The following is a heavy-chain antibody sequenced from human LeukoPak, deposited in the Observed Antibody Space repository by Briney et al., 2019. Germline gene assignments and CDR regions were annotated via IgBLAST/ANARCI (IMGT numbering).Heavy chain of an antibody. CDR3: AKDIAAAGTYYYYYGMDV. Sequence: PGGSLRLSCAASGFTFDDYAMHWARQAPGKGLEWVSGISWNSGSIGYADSVKGRFTISRDNAKNSLYLQMNSLRAEDTALYYCAKDIAAAGTYYYYYGMDVWGQGTTVTVSS. CDR1: GFTFDDYA. D-gene: IGHD6-13*01. V-gene: IGHV3-9*01. CDR2: ISWNSGSI. J-gene: IGHJ6*02.